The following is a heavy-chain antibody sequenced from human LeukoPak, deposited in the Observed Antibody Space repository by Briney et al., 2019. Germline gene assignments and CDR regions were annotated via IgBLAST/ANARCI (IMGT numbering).Heavy chain of an antibody. V-gene: IGHV3-7*01. CDR3: ASGGGATRSGYAFDM. J-gene: IGHJ3*02. CDR2: IKKDGREK. D-gene: IGHD1-26*01. CDR1: GFTFDDYA. Sequence: TGRPLRLSCAASGFTFDDYAMHWVRQAPGKGLEWVANIKKDGREKYYVDSVKGRFTISRDNAKNSLYLQMNSLRAEDTAVYYCASGGGATRSGYAFDMWGQGTLVTVSS.